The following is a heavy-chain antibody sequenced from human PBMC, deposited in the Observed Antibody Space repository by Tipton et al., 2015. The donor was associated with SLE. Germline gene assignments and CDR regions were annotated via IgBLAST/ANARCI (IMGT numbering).Heavy chain of an antibody. Sequence: GLVKPSETLSLTCTVSGASLSSGGLYWSWLRQPAGKGLEWIGRIYISGSTNYNPSLESRATMSIDMSNSQFSLNLTSVTAADSAVYYCARERAYSRYVWFDPWGQGTLVTVSS. V-gene: IGHV4-61*02. CDR2: IYISGST. CDR1: GASLSSGGLY. CDR3: ARERAYSRYVWFDP. D-gene: IGHD5-12*01. J-gene: IGHJ5*02.